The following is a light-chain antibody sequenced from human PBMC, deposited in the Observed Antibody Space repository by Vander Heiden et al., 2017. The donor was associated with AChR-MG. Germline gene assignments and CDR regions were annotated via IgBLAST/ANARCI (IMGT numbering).Light chain of an antibody. Sequence: QSVLTQPPSASGTPGQRVNISCSGSSSKIGSNTVNWYQQLPGTAPKLLIYSNNQRLSGVPARISGSKSGTSASLSISGLQSEDEADYYCAAWDDSLNGYVFGTGTKVTVL. CDR3: AAWDDSLNGYV. J-gene: IGLJ1*01. CDR1: SSKIGSNT. V-gene: IGLV1-44*01. CDR2: SNN.